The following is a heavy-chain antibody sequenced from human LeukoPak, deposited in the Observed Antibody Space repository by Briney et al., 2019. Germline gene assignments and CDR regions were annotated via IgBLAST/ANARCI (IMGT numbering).Heavy chain of an antibody. D-gene: IGHD4-11*01. V-gene: IGHV3-66*01. J-gene: IGHJ4*02. CDR2: SGSGGST. CDR1: GFTVSSNY. Sequence: PGGSLRLSCAASGFTVSSNYMSWVRQAPGKGLEWVSAISGSGGSTYYADSVKGRFTISRDNAKNTLYLQMNSLRVEDTAVYYCARSNQADDHWGQGTLVTVSS. CDR3: ARSNQADDH.